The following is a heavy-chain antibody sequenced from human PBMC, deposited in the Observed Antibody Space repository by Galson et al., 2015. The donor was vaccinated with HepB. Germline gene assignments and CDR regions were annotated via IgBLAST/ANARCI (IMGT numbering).Heavy chain of an antibody. CDR1: GFTFSSYS. D-gene: IGHD5-24*01. J-gene: IGHJ4*02. CDR3: ARDFEGDGFDY. CDR2: ISSSSSYI. V-gene: IGHV3-21*01. Sequence: SLRLSCAASGFTFSSYSMNWVRQAPGKGLEWVSSISSSSSYIYYTDSVKGRFTISRDNAKNSLYLQMNSLRAEDTAVYYCARDFEGDGFDYWGQGTLVTVSS.